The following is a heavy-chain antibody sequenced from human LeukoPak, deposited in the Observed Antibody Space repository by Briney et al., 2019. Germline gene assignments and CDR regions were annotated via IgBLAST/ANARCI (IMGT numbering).Heavy chain of an antibody. J-gene: IGHJ4*02. Sequence: PSETLSLTCTVSGGSISSYYWSWIRQPAGKGLEWVGRIYTSGSTNYNPSLKSRVTMSVDTSKNQFSLKLSSVTAADTAVYYCARDGYYYDSSGYYEKMYYFDYWGQGTLVTVSS. CDR2: IYTSGST. CDR1: GGSISSYY. D-gene: IGHD3-22*01. CDR3: ARDGYYYDSSGYYEKMYYFDY. V-gene: IGHV4-4*07.